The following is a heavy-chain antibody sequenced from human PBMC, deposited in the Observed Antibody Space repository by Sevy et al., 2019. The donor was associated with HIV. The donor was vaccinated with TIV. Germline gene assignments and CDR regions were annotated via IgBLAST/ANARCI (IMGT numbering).Heavy chain of an antibody. J-gene: IGHJ4*02. Sequence: GGSLRLSCAASGFTFSDYYMSWIRQAPGKGLEWVSYISSSGSTIYYADSVKGRFTISRDNAKHSLYLQMNSLRAEDTAVYYCVREGLGGFSYSLDCWGQGTLVTVSS. CDR2: ISSSGSTI. CDR3: VREGLGGFSYSLDC. CDR1: GFTFSDYY. D-gene: IGHD5-18*01. V-gene: IGHV3-11*04.